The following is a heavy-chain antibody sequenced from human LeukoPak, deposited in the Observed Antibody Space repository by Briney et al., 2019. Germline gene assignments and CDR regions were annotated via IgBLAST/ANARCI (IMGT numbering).Heavy chain of an antibody. CDR1: GGSFRGYY. J-gene: IGHJ4*02. CDR3: ARGGGVVVAAIAFDY. D-gene: IGHD2-15*01. V-gene: IGHV4-34*01. Sequence: SETLSLTCAVYGGSFRGYYWSWIRQPPGKGLEWSGEINHSGSTNYNPSLKSRVTISVDTSKNQFSLKLSSVTAADTAVYYCARGGGVVVAAIAFDYWGQGTLVTVSS. CDR2: INHSGST.